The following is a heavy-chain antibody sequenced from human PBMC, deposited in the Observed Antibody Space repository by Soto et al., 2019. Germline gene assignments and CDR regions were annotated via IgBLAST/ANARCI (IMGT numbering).Heavy chain of an antibody. Sequence: EVQLVESGGGLVQPGGSLRLSCAASGFTFSSYWMHWVAQAPGKGLGWVSRINSDGSSTSYADSVKGRFTISRDNAKNTLYLQMNSLRAEDTAVYYCARIQKGLPGLGYWGQGTLVTVSS. V-gene: IGHV3-74*01. J-gene: IGHJ4*02. D-gene: IGHD5-18*01. CDR3: ARIQKGLPGLGY. CDR1: GFTFSSYW. CDR2: INSDGSST.